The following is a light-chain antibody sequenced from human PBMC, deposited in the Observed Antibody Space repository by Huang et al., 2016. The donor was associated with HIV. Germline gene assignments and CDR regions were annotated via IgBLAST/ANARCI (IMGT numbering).Light chain of an antibody. CDR2: LGT. CDR1: QSLLHSDGYNY. Sequence: DIVMTQSPLSLPVTPGEPASISCRSSQSLLHSDGYNYLDWYLQRPGQSPQLLIYLGTNRAPGVPDRFSGSGSGTDFTLKISRLGAEDVGVYYGMQALQTPRTFGGGTEVEIK. V-gene: IGKV2-28*01. J-gene: IGKJ4*01. CDR3: MQALQTPRT.